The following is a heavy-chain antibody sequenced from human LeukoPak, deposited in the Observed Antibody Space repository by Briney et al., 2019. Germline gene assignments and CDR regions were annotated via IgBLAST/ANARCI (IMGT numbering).Heavy chain of an antibody. Sequence: SETLSLTCTVSGYSISSGYYWAWIRQPPGKGLEWIATIYHSGSTYYNPSLKSRVTISVDTSKNQFSLKLTSVTAADTAVYYCARVRGYCSSTICYRYYFDYWGQGTLVTVSS. J-gene: IGHJ4*02. V-gene: IGHV4-38-2*02. CDR1: GYSISSGYY. CDR3: ARVRGYCSSTICYRYYFDY. D-gene: IGHD2-2*01. CDR2: IYHSGST.